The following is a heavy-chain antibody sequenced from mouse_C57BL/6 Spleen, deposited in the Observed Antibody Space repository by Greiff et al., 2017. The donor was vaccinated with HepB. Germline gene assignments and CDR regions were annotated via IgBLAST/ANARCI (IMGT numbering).Heavy chain of an antibody. Sequence: VKLMESGPELVKPGASVKISCKASGYAFSSSWMNWVKQRPGKGLEWIGRIYPGDGDTNYNGKFKGKATLTADKSSSTAYMQLSSLTSEDSAVYFCARSENFWFDYWGQGTTLTVSS. J-gene: IGHJ2*01. CDR1: GYAFSSSW. CDR2: IYPGDGDT. CDR3: ARSENFWFDY. V-gene: IGHV1-82*01.